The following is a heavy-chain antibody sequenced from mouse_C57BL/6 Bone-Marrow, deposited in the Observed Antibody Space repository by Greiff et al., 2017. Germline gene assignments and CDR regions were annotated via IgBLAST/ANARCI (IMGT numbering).Heavy chain of an antibody. CDR3: ARRTLNWVYAMDY. CDR1: GFTFSDYG. Sequence: EVQGVASGGGLVQPGGSLKLSCAASGFTFSDYGMAWVRQAPRKGPEWVAFISNLAYSIYYADTVTGRFTISRENAKNTLYLEMSSLRSEDTAMYYCARRTLNWVYAMDYWGQGTSVTVSS. J-gene: IGHJ4*01. V-gene: IGHV5-15*04. D-gene: IGHD4-1*01. CDR2: ISNLAYSI.